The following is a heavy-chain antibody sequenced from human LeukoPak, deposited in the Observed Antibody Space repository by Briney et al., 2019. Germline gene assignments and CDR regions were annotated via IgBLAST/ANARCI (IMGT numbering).Heavy chain of an antibody. Sequence: ASVKVSCKASGYAFTSYYMHWVRQAPGQGLEWMGIINSSGGSTSYAQKFQGRVTMTRDMSTSTIYMELNSLTSEDTAVYYCARTKSSGWYIFDYWGQGTLVTVSS. D-gene: IGHD6-19*01. CDR2: INSSGGST. CDR1: GYAFTSYY. V-gene: IGHV1-46*01. CDR3: ARTKSSGWYIFDY. J-gene: IGHJ4*02.